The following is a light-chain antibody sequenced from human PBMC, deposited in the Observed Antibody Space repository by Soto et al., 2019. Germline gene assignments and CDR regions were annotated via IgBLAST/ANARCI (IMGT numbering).Light chain of an antibody. V-gene: IGLV1-51*01. CDR1: ISNIGKNY. CDR2: DND. Sequence: QSVLTQPPSVSAAPGQTVTISCSGSISNIGKNYVSWYQQLPGTAPKLLIFDNDKRPSGIPDRFSGSKSGTSATLGITGLQTGDEADYYSATWDTSLNGGGVFGAGTKVTVL. CDR3: ATWDTSLNGGGV. J-gene: IGLJ1*01.